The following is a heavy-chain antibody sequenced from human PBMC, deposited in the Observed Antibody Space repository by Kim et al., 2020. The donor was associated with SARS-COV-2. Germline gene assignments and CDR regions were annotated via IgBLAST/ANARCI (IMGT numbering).Heavy chain of an antibody. CDR2: IWHDGSSK. V-gene: IGHV3-33*06. CDR1: GFTFTNYG. D-gene: IGHD3-10*01. Sequence: GGSLRLSCTASGFTFTNYGMHWVRQAPGKGLEWVAVIWHDGSSKYYGDSVKGRFTISRDNSKNTLYLQMNSLRAEDTAVYYCAKNGAGLEWELPSYFDYWGQGTLVTGPS. CDR3: AKNGAGLEWELPSYFDY. J-gene: IGHJ4*02.